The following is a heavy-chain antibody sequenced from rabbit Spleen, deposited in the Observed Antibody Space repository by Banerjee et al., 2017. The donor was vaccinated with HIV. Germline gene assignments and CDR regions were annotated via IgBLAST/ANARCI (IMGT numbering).Heavy chain of an antibody. CDR3: ARNYVNAFDP. D-gene: IGHD1-1*01. J-gene: IGHJ2*01. CDR2: IDTNDGDT. V-gene: IGHV1S45*01. CDR1: GFSFSSSW. Sequence: LVESGGGLVKPGGTLTLPCRDSGFSFSSSWICWVRQAPGKGLEWIACIDTNDGDTDYANWPKGRFTISKTSSTTVTLQMTSLTAADTATYFCARNYVNAFDPWGQGTLVTVS.